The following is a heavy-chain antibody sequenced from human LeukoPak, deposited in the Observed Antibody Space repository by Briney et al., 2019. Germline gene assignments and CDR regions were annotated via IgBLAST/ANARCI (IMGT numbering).Heavy chain of an antibody. CDR3: ARGSYQVLYFVY. J-gene: IGHJ4*02. Sequence: GGSLRLSRAPSGFTFSRYEMKWVRQPPGKGLAGVSYISSSGSTIYYADPVKGRFTITRDNAKTTLYVHMNSLRAEDTAVYYCARGSYQVLYFVYWGQGTLVTVSS. V-gene: IGHV3-48*03. D-gene: IGHD2-2*01. CDR2: ISSSGSTI. CDR1: GFTFSRYE.